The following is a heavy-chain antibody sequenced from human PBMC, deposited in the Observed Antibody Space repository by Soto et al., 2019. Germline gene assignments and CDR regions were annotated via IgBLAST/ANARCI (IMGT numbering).Heavy chain of an antibody. CDR2: INHSGST. Sequence: PSETLSLTCAVYGGSFSGYYWSWIRQPPGKGLEWIGEINHSGSTNYNPSLKSRVTISVDTSKNQFSLKLSSLRSEDMAVYYCAREFGLEPENPVDYWGQGTLVTV. V-gene: IGHV4-34*01. CDR3: AREFGLEPENPVDY. D-gene: IGHD1-1*01. CDR1: GGSFSGYY. J-gene: IGHJ4*02.